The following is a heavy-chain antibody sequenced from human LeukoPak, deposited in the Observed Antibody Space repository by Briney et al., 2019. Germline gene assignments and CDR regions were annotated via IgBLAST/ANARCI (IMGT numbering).Heavy chain of an antibody. V-gene: IGHV3-23*01. D-gene: IGHD2-2*03. J-gene: IGHJ4*02. CDR2: ISGSGANT. CDR3: AKEPSLDVPQYYFDY. Sequence: TGGSLRLSCAASGFTFSTFALTWVRQAPGKGLEWVSAISGSGANTYYADSVKGRFTISRDNSKNTVYLQMNSLRAEDTAVYYCAKEPSLDVPQYYFDYWGQGTLVTVSS. CDR1: GFTFSTFA.